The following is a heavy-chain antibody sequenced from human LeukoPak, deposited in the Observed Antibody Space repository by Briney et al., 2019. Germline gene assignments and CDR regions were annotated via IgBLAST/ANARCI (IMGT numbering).Heavy chain of an antibody. D-gene: IGHD1-1*01. CDR2: ISGSGGST. CDR3: FWNRLKNWFDP. V-gene: IGHV3-23*01. Sequence: PGESLRLSCAASGFTFSSYAMSWVRQAPGKGLEWVSAISGSGGSTYYAESVKGRFTISRDNSKNTLYLQMNSLRAEDTAVYYCFWNRLKNWFDPWGQGTLVTVSS. J-gene: IGHJ5*02. CDR1: GFTFSSYA.